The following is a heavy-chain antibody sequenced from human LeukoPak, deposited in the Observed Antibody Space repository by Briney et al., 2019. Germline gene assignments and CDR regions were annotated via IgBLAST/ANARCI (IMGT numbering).Heavy chain of an antibody. V-gene: IGHV3-7*01. J-gene: IGHJ4*02. D-gene: IGHD6-19*01. Sequence: GGSLRLSCAASGFTFSSYDMHWVRQATGKGLEWVANIKQDGSEKSYVDSVKGRFTISRDNTKNSLYLQMNSLRAEDTAVYFCAREWAGPSFDYWGQGTLVTVSS. CDR2: IKQDGSEK. CDR3: AREWAGPSFDY. CDR1: GFTFSSYD.